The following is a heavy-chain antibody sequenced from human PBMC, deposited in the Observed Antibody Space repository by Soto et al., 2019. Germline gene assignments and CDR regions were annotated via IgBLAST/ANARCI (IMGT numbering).Heavy chain of an antibody. Sequence: GGSLRLSCAASGFTFSSYGMHWVRQAPGKGLEWVAVISYDGSNKYYADSVKGRFTISRDNSKNTLYLQMNSLRAEDTAVYYCAKDLIPGTPPLDYWGQGTLVTVSS. V-gene: IGHV3-30*18. J-gene: IGHJ4*02. CDR2: ISYDGSNK. CDR3: AKDLIPGTPPLDY. CDR1: GFTFSSYG. D-gene: IGHD1-1*01.